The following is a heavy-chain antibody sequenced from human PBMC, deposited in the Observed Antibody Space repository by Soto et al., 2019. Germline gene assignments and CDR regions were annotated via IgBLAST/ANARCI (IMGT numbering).Heavy chain of an antibody. D-gene: IGHD4-17*01. V-gene: IGHV1-69*01. CDR3: ARDPGGTTVAFGMDV. CDR1: GGTFSSYA. CDR2: IIPIFGTA. Sequence: QVQLVQSGAEVKKPGSSVKVSCKASGGTFSSYAISWVRQAPGQGLAWMGGIIPIFGTANYAQKFQGRVTMTADESTSTAYMELSSPRSEDTAVYYCARDPGGTTVAFGMDVWGQGTTVNVSS. J-gene: IGHJ6*02.